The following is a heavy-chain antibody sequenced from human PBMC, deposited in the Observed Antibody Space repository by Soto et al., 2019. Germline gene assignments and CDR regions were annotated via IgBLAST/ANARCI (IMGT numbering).Heavy chain of an antibody. CDR2: MSYDGSNK. CDR1: GFTFSTYT. V-gene: IGHV3-30-3*01. D-gene: IGHD2-2*01. J-gene: IGHJ6*02. Sequence: QVQLVESGGGVVQPGRSLKLSCAASGFTFSTYTMHWVRQAPGKGLEWVAVMSYDGSNKNYADSVKGRFTISRDNSKNTLYLQMNGLRAEDTAVYYCAKAEASFHYYAMDVWGQGTTVTVSS. CDR3: AKAEASFHYYAMDV.